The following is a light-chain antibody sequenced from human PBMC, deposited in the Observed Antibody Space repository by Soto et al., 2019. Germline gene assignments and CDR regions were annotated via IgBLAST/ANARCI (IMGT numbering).Light chain of an antibody. Sequence: IQLTQSPSSLSTSVRDRVTITCRASQGISSYLAWYQQKPGKAPKLLIYDASNLETGVPSRFSGSGSGTEFTLTISSLQPDDFATYYCQHYNSYSEAFGQGTKVDIK. J-gene: IGKJ1*01. CDR2: DAS. CDR1: QGISSY. V-gene: IGKV1-9*01. CDR3: QHYNSYSEA.